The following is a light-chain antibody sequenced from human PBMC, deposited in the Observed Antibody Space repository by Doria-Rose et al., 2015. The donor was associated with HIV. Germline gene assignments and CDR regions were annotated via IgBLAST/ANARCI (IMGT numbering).Light chain of an antibody. J-gene: IGLJ1*01. Sequence: QSALTQPASVSGSPGQSITISCTGTSNDVGSYNLVSWYQQHPGKAPKLMIYEVNKRPSGVSYRFSGSKSGNTASLTISGLQAEDEADYYCCSYAGTPLVFGSGTKVTGL. CDR2: EVN. V-gene: IGLV2-23*02. CDR3: CSYAGTPLV. CDR1: SNDVGSYNL.